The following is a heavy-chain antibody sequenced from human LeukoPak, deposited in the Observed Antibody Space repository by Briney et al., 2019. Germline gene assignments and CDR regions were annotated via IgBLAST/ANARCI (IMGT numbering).Heavy chain of an antibody. CDR3: ARGAKGDYDSSVYYLDY. J-gene: IGHJ4*02. V-gene: IGHV4-34*01. CDR1: GGSFSGYY. D-gene: IGHD3-22*01. CDR2: INHSGST. Sequence: PSETLSLTCAVYGGSFSGYYWSWIRQPPWKGLEWIGEINHSGSTNYNPSLKSRVTISVDTSKNQFSLKLSPVTAADTAVYYCARGAKGDYDSSVYYLDYWGQGTLVTVSS.